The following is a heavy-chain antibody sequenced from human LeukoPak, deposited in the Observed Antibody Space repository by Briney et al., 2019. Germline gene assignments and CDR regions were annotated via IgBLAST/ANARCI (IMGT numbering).Heavy chain of an antibody. CDR3: ARHPEMATIWYYFDY. D-gene: IGHD5-24*01. CDR2: VYYSGST. V-gene: IGHV4-39*01. J-gene: IGHJ4*02. Sequence: KPSETLSLTCTVSGGSISSNSHYWGWIRQPPGKGLEWIGSVYYSGSTYYKPSLKSRVTISVDTSKNQFSLKLSSVTAADTAVYYRARHPEMATIWYYFDYWGQGTLVTVSS. CDR1: GGSISSNSHY.